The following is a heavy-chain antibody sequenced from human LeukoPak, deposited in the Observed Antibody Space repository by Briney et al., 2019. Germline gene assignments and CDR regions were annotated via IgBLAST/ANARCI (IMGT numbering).Heavy chain of an antibody. CDR1: GFTYSSYA. Sequence: GGSLRLSCAASGFTYSSYAMHWVRQAPGKGLEWVAVISYDGSNKYYADSVKGRFTISRDNSKNTLYLQMNSLRAEDTAVYYCARGTRYYYDSSGYDGYWGQGTLVTVSS. CDR3: ARGTRYYYDSSGYDGY. J-gene: IGHJ4*02. D-gene: IGHD3-22*01. CDR2: ISYDGSNK. V-gene: IGHV3-30*04.